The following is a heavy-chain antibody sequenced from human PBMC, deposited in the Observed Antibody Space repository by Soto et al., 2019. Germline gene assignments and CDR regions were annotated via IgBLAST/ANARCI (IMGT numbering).Heavy chain of an antibody. J-gene: IGHJ6*02. CDR3: ARDMKYYDILTGYHNYYYYGMDV. D-gene: IGHD3-9*01. CDR1: GGTFSSYA. Sequence: GASVTVSCQASGGTFSSYAISWVRQAPGQGLEWMGGIIPIFGTANYAQKFQGRVTITADESTSTAYMELSSLRSEDTAVYYCARDMKYYDILTGYHNYYYYGMDVWGQGTTVTVSS. V-gene: IGHV1-69*13. CDR2: IIPIFGTA.